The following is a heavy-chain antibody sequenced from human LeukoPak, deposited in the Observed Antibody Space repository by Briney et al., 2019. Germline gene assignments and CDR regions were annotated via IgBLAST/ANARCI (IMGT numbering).Heavy chain of an antibody. Sequence: ASVKVSCKASGYTFTGYYMHWVRQAPGQGLEWMGWINPNSGGTNYAQKFQGRVTMTRDTSISTAYMELSRLRSDDTAVYYCARVPRGYSYGYDYWGQGTLVTVSS. CDR3: ARVPRGYSYGYDY. V-gene: IGHV1-2*02. J-gene: IGHJ4*02. CDR1: GYTFTGYY. D-gene: IGHD5-18*01. CDR2: INPNSGGT.